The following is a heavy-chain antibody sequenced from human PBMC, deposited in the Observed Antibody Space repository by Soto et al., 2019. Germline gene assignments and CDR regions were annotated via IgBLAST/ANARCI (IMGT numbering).Heavy chain of an antibody. Sequence: QVQLQQWGAGLLKPSETLSLTCAVYGGSFSGYYWSWIRQPPGKGLEWIGEIKHSGSTNYNPSLKSRVTISVDTSKNQFSLKLSSVTAADTAVYYCARRTVTLRGLDYWGQGTLVTVSS. V-gene: IGHV4-34*01. CDR1: GGSFSGYY. CDR3: ARRTVTLRGLDY. D-gene: IGHD4-17*01. J-gene: IGHJ4*02. CDR2: IKHSGST.